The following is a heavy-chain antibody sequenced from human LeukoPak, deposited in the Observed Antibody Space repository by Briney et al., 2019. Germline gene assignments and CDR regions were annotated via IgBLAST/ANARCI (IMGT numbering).Heavy chain of an antibody. CDR3: ARVYESPIVATVGGYFDY. J-gene: IGHJ4*02. D-gene: IGHD5-12*01. Sequence: ASVKVSCKASGYTFTSYGISWVRQAPGQGLEWMGWISAYNGNTNYAQKLQGRVTMTTDTSTSTAYMELRSLRSDDTAVHYCARVYESPIVATVGGYFDYWGQGTLVTVSS. V-gene: IGHV1-18*01. CDR1: GYTFTSYG. CDR2: ISAYNGNT.